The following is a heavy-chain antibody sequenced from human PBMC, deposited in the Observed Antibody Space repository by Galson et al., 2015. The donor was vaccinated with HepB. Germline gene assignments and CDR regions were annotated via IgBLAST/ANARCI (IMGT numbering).Heavy chain of an antibody. V-gene: IGHV1-18*01. D-gene: IGHD5-24*01. CDR3: ARGGMATVGGPTFDY. CDR1: GHTFTKYG. J-gene: IGHJ4*02. Sequence: SGAEAKKPGASVKVSCKASGHTFTKYGISWVRQAPGQGLECMGWISGYNPNTDYAQKFQGRATMNTDTSTRTAYMELRSLISDDTAVYYCARGGMATVGGPTFDYWGQGTLVTASS. CDR2: ISGYNPNT.